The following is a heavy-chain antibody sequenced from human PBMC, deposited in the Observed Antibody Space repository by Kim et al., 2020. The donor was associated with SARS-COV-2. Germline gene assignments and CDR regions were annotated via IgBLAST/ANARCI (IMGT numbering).Heavy chain of an antibody. Sequence: ADSEEGRFTISRDNAKNSLYLQMNSLRDEDMAVYYCARDLSWYDGYSRDYWGQGTLVTVSS. J-gene: IGHJ4*02. V-gene: IGHV3-48*02. CDR3: ARDLSWYDGYSRDY. D-gene: IGHD4-4*01.